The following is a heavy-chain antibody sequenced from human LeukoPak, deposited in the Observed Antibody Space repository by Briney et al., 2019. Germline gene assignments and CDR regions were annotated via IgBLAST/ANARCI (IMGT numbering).Heavy chain of an antibody. Sequence: SGGSLRLSCAASGFTFSNAWMSWVRQAPGKGLEWVGRIKSKTDGGTTDYAAPVKGRFTISRDDSKNTLYLQMNSLSTEDTALYYCAKDWGSSDWYNYFDPWGQGTLVTVSS. CDR3: AKDWGSSDWYNYFDP. CDR2: IKSKTDGGTT. J-gene: IGHJ5*02. D-gene: IGHD6-19*01. CDR1: GFTFSNAW. V-gene: IGHV3-15*05.